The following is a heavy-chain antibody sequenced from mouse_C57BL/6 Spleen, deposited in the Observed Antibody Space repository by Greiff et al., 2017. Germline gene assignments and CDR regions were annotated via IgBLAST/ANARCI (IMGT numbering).Heavy chain of an antibody. CDR1: GYTFTSYW. CDR2: IDPSDSET. CDR3: ARLGGQLGYFDY. V-gene: IGHV1-52*01. Sequence: QVQLQQPGAELVRPGSSVKLSCKASGYTFTSYWMHWVKQRPIQGLEWIGNIDPSDSETHYNQKFKDKATLTVDKSSSTAYMQLSSLTSEDSAVYYCARLGGQLGYFDYWGQGTTLTVSS. D-gene: IGHD3-2*01. J-gene: IGHJ2*01.